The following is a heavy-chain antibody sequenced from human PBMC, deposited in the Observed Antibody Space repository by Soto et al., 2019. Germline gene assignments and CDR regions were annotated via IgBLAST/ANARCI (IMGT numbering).Heavy chain of an antibody. J-gene: IGHJ6*03. CDR3: TRGVDYAEYYYYYMDV. Sequence: GGSLRLSCTASGFTFGDYAMSWFRQAPGKGLEWVGFIRSKAYGGTTEYAASVKGRFTISRDDSKSIAYLQMNSLKTEDTAVYYCTRGVDYAEYYYYYMDVWGKGTTVTVSS. D-gene: IGHD4-17*01. CDR1: GFTFGDYA. V-gene: IGHV3-49*03. CDR2: IRSKAYGGTT.